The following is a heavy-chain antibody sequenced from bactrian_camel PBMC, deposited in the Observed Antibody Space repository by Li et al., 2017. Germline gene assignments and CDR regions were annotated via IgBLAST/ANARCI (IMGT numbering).Heavy chain of an antibody. D-gene: IGHD6*01. Sequence: VQLVESGGGSVQAGESLRLSCAAPGITAKHCGMDWYRTAPGKQRQWILGISTDGNTTYRDSVKGRFTISRDAAKDTVYLQMNSLKSEDTAMYYCAADLRSRYGGGWWEVHLYNYWGQGTQVTVS. CDR3: AADLRSRYGGGWWEVHLYNY. CDR1: GITAKHCG. J-gene: IGHJ4*01. CDR2: ISTDGNT. V-gene: IGHV3S53*01.